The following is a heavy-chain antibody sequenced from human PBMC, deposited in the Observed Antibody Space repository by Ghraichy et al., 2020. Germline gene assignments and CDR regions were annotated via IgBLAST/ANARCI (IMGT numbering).Heavy chain of an antibody. CDR3: ARLLLSARYFDY. CDR2: ISSSSSYI. J-gene: IGHJ4*02. V-gene: IGHV3-21*01. D-gene: IGHD6-6*01. CDR1: GFTFSSYS. Sequence: LSLTCAASGFTFSSYSMNWVRQAPGKGLEWVSSISSSSSYIYYADSVKGRFTISRDNAKNSLYLQMNSLRAEDTAVYYCARLLLSARYFDYWGQGTLVTVSS.